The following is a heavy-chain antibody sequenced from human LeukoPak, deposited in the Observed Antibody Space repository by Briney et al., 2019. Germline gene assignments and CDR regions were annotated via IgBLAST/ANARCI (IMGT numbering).Heavy chain of an antibody. D-gene: IGHD6-13*01. J-gene: IGHJ4*02. CDR1: GYTFTTYG. CDR3: ASVGLLGSSWVY. CDR2: INAGNGNT. V-gene: IGHV1-3*01. Sequence: ASVKVSCKASGYTFTTYGISWVRQAPGQGLEWMGWINAGNGNTKYSQKFQGRVTITRDTSASTAYMELSSLRSEDTAVYYCASVGLLGSSWVYWGQGTLVTVSS.